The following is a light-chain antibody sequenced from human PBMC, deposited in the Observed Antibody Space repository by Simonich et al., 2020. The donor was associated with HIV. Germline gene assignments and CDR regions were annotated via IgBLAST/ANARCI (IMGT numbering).Light chain of an antibody. CDR2: WAS. J-gene: IGKJ1*01. CDR3: QQYYNTPQT. Sequence: DIVMTQSPDSLAVSLGERATINCKSSQSVLYSSTNKNHLACYQQKLGHPPRLLIYWASTRESGVPDRFSGSGSGTDFTLTISSLQAEDVAVYYCQQYYNTPQTFGQGTKVEIK. CDR1: QSVLYSSTNKNH. V-gene: IGKV4-1*01.